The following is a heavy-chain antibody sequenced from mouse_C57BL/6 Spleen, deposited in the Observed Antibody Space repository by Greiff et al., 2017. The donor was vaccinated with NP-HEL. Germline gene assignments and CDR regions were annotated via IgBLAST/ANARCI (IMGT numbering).Heavy chain of an antibody. J-gene: IGHJ4*01. Sequence: QVQLQQPGAELVKPGASVKLSCKASGYTFTSYWMHWVKQRPGQGLEWIGVIHPNSGSTNYNEKFKSKATLTVDKSSSTAYMQLSSLTSEDSAVYYCARENYYYAMDYWGQGTSVTVSS. D-gene: IGHD1-1*01. V-gene: IGHV1-64*01. CDR2: IHPNSGST. CDR1: GYTFTSYW. CDR3: ARENYYYAMDY.